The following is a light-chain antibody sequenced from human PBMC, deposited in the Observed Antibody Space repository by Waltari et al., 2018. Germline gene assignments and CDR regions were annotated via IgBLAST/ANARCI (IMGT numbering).Light chain of an antibody. Sequence: SYELTQPPSLSASAGPTASITCPGAKLGYKNISWYQKKPGLPPVLVIYQDRKRPSGIPERFSGSNSGSAATLTISGTQAMDEADYFCQAWDSSTFYVFGTGTKVSVL. J-gene: IGLJ1*01. V-gene: IGLV3-1*01. CDR1: KLGYKN. CDR2: QDR. CDR3: QAWDSSTFYV.